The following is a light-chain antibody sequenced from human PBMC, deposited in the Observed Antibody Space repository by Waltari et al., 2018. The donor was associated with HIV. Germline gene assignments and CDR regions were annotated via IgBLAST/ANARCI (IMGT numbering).Light chain of an antibody. V-gene: IGLV1-40*01. J-gene: IGLJ2*01. CDR3: QSHDSSLSGASV. CDR1: SSNIGAGYS. CDR2: LNQ. Sequence: QSVLTPPPSVSAAPGQTITISCTGNSSNIGAGYSVHWYQQGPASAPKLLIYLNQNRPAGVPSRFSGSRSGSSASLAITGLRPEDEADYFCQSHDSSLSGASVFGGGTKVTVL.